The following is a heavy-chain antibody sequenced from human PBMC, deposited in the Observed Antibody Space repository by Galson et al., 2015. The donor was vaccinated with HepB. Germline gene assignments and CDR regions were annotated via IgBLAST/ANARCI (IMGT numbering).Heavy chain of an antibody. Sequence: SVKVSCKASGYTFTSYYMHWVRQAPGQGLEWMGIINPSGGSTSYAQKLQGRVTMTRDTSTSTVYMELSSLRSEDTAVYYCARELRHSSGLGSSREPYYYYGMDVWGQGTTVTVSS. CDR1: GYTFTSYY. J-gene: IGHJ6*02. D-gene: IGHD6-19*01. CDR2: INPSGGST. CDR3: ARELRHSSGLGSSREPYYYYGMDV. V-gene: IGHV1-46*04.